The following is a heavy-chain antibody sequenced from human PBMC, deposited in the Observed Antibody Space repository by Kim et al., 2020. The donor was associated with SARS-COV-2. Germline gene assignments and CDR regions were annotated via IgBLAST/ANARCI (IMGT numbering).Heavy chain of an antibody. CDR3: AKDNGTSYGCLQCSYYY. CDR1: GFTFNDYA. CDR2: ISWDGGNI. D-gene: IGHD5-18*01. V-gene: IGHV3-9*01. Sequence: GGSLRLSCAASGFTFNDYAMHWVRQAPGKGLEWVAGISWDGGNICYADSVKGRFTISRDNAKNSLYLQMNSLRAEDTALYYCAKDNGTSYGCLQCSYYY. J-gene: IGHJ6*01.